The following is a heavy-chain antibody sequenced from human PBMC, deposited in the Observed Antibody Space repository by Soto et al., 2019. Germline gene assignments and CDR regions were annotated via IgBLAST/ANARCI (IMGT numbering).Heavy chain of an antibody. J-gene: IGHJ6*02. CDR3: AREMSSTGAAYFYYGLNV. D-gene: IGHD6-13*01. Sequence: ASVKVSCKASGGTFNNYAIYWVRQAPGQGLEWLGTIVPVFPSVYYAPRFQGRLTITADDSTDTVYMMLTSLKSEDTAVYYCAREMSSTGAAYFYYGLNVWGQGTWVTVSS. CDR2: IVPVFPSV. V-gene: IGHV1-69*13. CDR1: GGTFNNYA.